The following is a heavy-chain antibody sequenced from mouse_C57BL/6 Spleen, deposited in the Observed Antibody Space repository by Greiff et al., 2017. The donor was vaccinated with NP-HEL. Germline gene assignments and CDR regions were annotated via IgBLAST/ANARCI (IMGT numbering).Heavy chain of an antibody. V-gene: IGHV1-69*01. D-gene: IGHD1-1*01. Sequence: QVQLQQPGAELVMPGASVKLSCKASGYTFTSYWMHWVKQRPGQGLEWIGEIDPSDSYTNYNQKFKGKATLTVDKSSSTAYMQLSSLTSEDSAVXYCARREVVARGFDYWGQGTTLTVSS. J-gene: IGHJ2*01. CDR3: ARREVVARGFDY. CDR1: GYTFTSYW. CDR2: IDPSDSYT.